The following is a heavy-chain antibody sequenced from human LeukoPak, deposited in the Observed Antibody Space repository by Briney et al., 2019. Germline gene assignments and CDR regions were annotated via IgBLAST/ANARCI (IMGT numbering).Heavy chain of an antibody. V-gene: IGHV4-30-2*01. CDR1: GGSISSGGYY. J-gene: IGHJ3*02. CDR3: ARVVRDGYTLRALDI. Sequence: SETLSLTCTVSGGSISSGGYYWSWIRQPPGKGLEWIGYIYHSGSTYYNPSLKSRVTISVDTSKNQFSLKLSSVTAADTAVYYCARVVRDGYTLRALDIWGQGTMVTVSS. CDR2: IYHSGST. D-gene: IGHD5-24*01.